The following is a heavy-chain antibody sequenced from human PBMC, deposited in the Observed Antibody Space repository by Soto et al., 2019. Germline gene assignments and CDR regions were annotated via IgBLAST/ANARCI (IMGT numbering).Heavy chain of an antibody. J-gene: IGHJ4*02. CDR2: IKTKTDGGTT. CDR1: GFTFNNAW. Sequence: GGSLRLSCAASGFTFNNAWMNWVRQAPGKGLEWVGRIKTKTDGGTTDYVAPVKGRFTISRDDSKNTLYLQMNSLKTEDTAVYYCITEINCGGDCYSFYWGQGTLVTVSS. D-gene: IGHD2-21*02. CDR3: ITEINCGGDCYSFY. V-gene: IGHV3-15*07.